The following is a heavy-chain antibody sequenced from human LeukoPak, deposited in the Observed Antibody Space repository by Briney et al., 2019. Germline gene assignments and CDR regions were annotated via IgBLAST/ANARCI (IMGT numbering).Heavy chain of an antibody. CDR3: AKDIAEMATINYFDY. J-gene: IGHJ4*02. CDR2: ISGDGGST. D-gene: IGHD5-24*01. Sequence: GGSLRLSCAASGFTFDDYAMHWVRQAPGKGLERVSLISGDGGSTYYADSVKGRFTISRDNSKNSLYLQMNSLRTEDTALYYCAKDIAEMATINYFDYWGQGTLVTVSS. CDR1: GFTFDDYA. V-gene: IGHV3-43*02.